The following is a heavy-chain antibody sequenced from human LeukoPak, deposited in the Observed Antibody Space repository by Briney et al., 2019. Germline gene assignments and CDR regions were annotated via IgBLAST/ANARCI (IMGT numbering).Heavy chain of an antibody. CDR2: ISSSSGYI. CDR1: GFTFSSYS. V-gene: IGHV3-21*01. CDR3: ARDLYYDFWSGYSPSPDY. Sequence: GGSLRLSCAASGFTFSSYSMNWVRQAPGKGLEWVSSISSSSGYIYYADSVKGRFTISRDNAKNSLYLQMNSLRAEDTAVYYCARDLYYDFWSGYSPSPDYWGQGTLVTVSS. J-gene: IGHJ4*02. D-gene: IGHD3-3*01.